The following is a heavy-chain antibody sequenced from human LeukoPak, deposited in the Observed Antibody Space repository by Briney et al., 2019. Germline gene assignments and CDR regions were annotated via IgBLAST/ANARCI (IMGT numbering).Heavy chain of an antibody. J-gene: IGHJ4*02. D-gene: IGHD2-21*02. CDR1: GGSISSYY. V-gene: IGHV4-59*01. CDR3: ARYVVVTAYFDY. CDR2: TYYSGST. Sequence: ETLSLTCTVSGGSISSYYWSWIRQPPGKGLEWIGYTYYSGSTNYNPSLKSRVTISVDTSKNQFSLKLSSVTAADTAVYYCARYVVVTAYFDYWGQGTLVTVSS.